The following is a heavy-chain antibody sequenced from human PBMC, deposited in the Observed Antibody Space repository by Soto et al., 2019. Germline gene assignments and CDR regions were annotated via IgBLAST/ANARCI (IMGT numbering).Heavy chain of an antibody. D-gene: IGHD7-27*01. CDR2: ISSSSSTI. CDR3: ARGSTTGDRRGYYYMDV. CDR1: GFTFSSYS. J-gene: IGHJ6*03. Sequence: GRSLRLSCAASGFTFSSYSMNWVRQAPGKGLEWVSYISSSSSTIYYADSVKGRFTISRDNAKNSLYLQMNSLRAEDTAVYYCARGSTTGDRRGYYYMDVWGKGTTVTVSS. V-gene: IGHV3-48*04.